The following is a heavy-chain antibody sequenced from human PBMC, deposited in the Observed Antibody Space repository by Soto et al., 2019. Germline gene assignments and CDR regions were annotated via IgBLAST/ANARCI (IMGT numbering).Heavy chain of an antibody. J-gene: IGHJ5*02. Sequence: PSGTLELTCTSSSDSINSSYCGGLRQPQGKGLEWIGYIYYSGSTNYNPSLKSRVTISVDTSKNQFSLKLSSVTAADTAVYYCARDVATIYSPIGNWFDPWGQGTLVTVSS. V-gene: IGHV4-59*01. CDR1: SDSINSSY. CDR3: ARDVATIYSPIGNWFDP. D-gene: IGHD5-12*01. CDR2: IYYSGST.